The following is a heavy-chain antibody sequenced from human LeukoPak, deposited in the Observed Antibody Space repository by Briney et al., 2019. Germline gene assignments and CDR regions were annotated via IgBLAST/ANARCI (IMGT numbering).Heavy chain of an antibody. Sequence: ASVKVSCKASGYTFTGYYMHWVRQAPGQGLEWMGWINPNSGGTNYAQKFQGRVTMTRDTSISTAYMELSRLRSDDTAVYYCARARSDILTGHPFDYWGQGTLVTVSS. CDR3: ARARSDILTGHPFDY. D-gene: IGHD3-9*01. CDR1: GYTFTGYY. CDR2: INPNSGGT. V-gene: IGHV1-2*02. J-gene: IGHJ4*02.